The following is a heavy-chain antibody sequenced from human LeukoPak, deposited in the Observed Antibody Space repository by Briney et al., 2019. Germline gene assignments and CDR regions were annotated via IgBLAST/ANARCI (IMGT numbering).Heavy chain of an antibody. J-gene: IGHJ5*02. CDR1: GGSFSGYY. CDR3: ARGAYYYDNDGYNWFDP. Sequence: SETLSLTCAVYGGSFSGYYWSWIRQHPGKGPEWIGYIYYSGSTYYNPSLKSRVSISLDTSKNQFSLKLRSVTAADTAVYYCARGAYYYDNDGYNWFDPWGQGTLVTVSS. D-gene: IGHD3-22*01. CDR2: IYYSGST. V-gene: IGHV4-31*11.